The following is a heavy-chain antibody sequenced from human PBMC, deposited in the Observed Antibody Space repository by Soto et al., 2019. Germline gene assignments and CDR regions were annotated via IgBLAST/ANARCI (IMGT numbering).Heavy chain of an antibody. CDR3: ARSEGMATITSYFDY. CDR2: IIPIFGTA. CDR1: GGTFSSYA. V-gene: IGHV1-69*06. D-gene: IGHD5-12*01. Sequence: GASVKVSCKASGGTFSSYAISWVRQAPGQGLEWMGGIIPIFGTANYAQKFQGRVTITADKSTSTAYMELSSLRSEDTAVYYCARSEGMATITSYFDYWGQGTLVTVSS. J-gene: IGHJ4*02.